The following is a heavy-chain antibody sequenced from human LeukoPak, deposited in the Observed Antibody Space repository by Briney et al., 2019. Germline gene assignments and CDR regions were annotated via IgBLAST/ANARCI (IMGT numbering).Heavy chain of an antibody. V-gene: IGHV4-39*01. CDR1: GGSISSSSYY. CDR3: ARYIAVASYVGGLLRYFDY. D-gene: IGHD6-19*01. J-gene: IGHJ4*02. CDR2: IYYSGST. Sequence: PSETLSLTCTVSGGSISSSSYYWGWIRQPPGKGLEWIGSIYYSGSTYYNPSLKSQVTISVDTSKNQFSLKLSSVTAADTAVYYCARYIAVASYVGGLLRYFDYWGQGTLVTVSS.